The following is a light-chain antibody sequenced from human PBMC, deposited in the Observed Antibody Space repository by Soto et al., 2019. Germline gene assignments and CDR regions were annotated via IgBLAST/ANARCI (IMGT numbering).Light chain of an antibody. CDR3: QQYGSSPKIT. J-gene: IGKJ5*01. V-gene: IGKV3-20*01. CDR1: QSVSSSY. CDR2: GAS. Sequence: EIVMTQSPATLSVSPGGRSTLSCKASQSVSSSYLAWYQQKPGQAPRLLIYGASSRATGIPDRFSGSGSGTDFTLTISRLEPEDFAVYYCQQYGSSPKITFGQGTRLEI.